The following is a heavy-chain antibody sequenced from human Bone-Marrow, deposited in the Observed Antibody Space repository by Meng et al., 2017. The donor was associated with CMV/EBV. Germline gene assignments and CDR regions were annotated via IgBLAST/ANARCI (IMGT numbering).Heavy chain of an antibody. CDR2: IRPDGGEQ. V-gene: IGHV3-7*01. CDR3: ARFQWLVYYFDY. CDR1: GFNFGNHW. D-gene: IGHD6-19*01. J-gene: IGHJ4*02. Sequence: GESLKISCAASGFNFGNHWMSWVRQAPERGLEWVAAIRPDGGEQYYADSVQGRFTISRDNSKNSVYLQMNSLRAEDTAIYYCARFQWLVYYFDYWGRGTLVTVSS.